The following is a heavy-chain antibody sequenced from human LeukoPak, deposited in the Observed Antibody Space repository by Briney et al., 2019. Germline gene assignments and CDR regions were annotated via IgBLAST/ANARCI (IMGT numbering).Heavy chain of an antibody. Sequence: AGGSLRLSCAASGFTFSNYAMRWVRQAPGKRLEWVSSITGSGDGTYYADSVRGRFTISRDNSENTLYLQLDSLRAEDTAVYFCVKGFVHPTYYFDYWGQGTLVTVSS. CDR1: GFTFSNYA. V-gene: IGHV3-23*01. CDR2: ITGSGDGT. CDR3: VKGFVHPTYYFDY. D-gene: IGHD3-10*01. J-gene: IGHJ4*02.